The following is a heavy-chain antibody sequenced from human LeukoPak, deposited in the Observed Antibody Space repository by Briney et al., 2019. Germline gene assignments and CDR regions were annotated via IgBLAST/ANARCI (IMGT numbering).Heavy chain of an antibody. CDR3: ARYCGSENYCISY. V-gene: IGHV4-34*01. D-gene: IGHD3-10*01. Sequence: SETLSLTCAVYGASFSTNYWIWIRQPPGKGLEWIGEINHSGTITYKPSLKSRLTISADTSKNHFSLKLSSVTAADTAVYYCARYCGSENYCISYWSQGTLVTVSS. CDR2: INHSGTI. J-gene: IGHJ4*02. CDR1: GASFSTNY.